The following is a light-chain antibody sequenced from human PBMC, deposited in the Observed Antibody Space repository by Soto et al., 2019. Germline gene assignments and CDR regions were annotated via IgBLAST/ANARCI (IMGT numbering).Light chain of an antibody. Sequence: DIQMTQPPSTLSASVGDRVTITCRASQSISTWLAWYQQKPEKAPKLLIYKTSILESGVPSRFSGSGSGTEFTLTISCLQPDDFATYYCQQYNRYSLENTFGQGTKLEIK. CDR2: KTS. CDR1: QSISTW. CDR3: QQYNRYSLENT. J-gene: IGKJ2*01. V-gene: IGKV1-5*03.